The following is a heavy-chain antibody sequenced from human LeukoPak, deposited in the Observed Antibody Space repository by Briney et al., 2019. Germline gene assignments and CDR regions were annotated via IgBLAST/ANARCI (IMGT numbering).Heavy chain of an antibody. V-gene: IGHV3-7*01. J-gene: IGHJ4*02. Sequence: PGGSLRLSCAASGFTFSTYWMSWVRQAPGKGLEWVANIKQDGSEKHYVDSEKDRFTISRDNTKNLLYLQMNSLRAEDTSVYYCARDAYYGSGSPQNYWGQGTLVTVSS. CDR1: GFTFSTYW. D-gene: IGHD3-10*01. CDR2: IKQDGSEK. CDR3: ARDAYYGSGSPQNY.